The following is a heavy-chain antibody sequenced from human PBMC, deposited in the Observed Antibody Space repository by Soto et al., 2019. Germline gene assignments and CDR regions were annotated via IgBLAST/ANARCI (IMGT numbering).Heavy chain of an antibody. J-gene: IGHJ6*02. CDR2: IYPGDSDT. CDR1: GYSFTSYW. CDR3: ASSTIFGVVTHYYYYGMDV. Sequence: GESLKISCKGSGYSFTSYWIGWVRQMPGKGLEWMGIIYPGDSDTRYSPSFQGQVTISADKSISTAYLQWSSLKASDTAMYYCASSTIFGVVTHYYYYGMDVWGQGTTVTV. D-gene: IGHD3-3*01. V-gene: IGHV5-51*01.